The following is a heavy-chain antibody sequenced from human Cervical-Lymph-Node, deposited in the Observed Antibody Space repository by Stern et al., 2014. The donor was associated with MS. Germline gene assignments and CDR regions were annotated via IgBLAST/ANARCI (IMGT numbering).Heavy chain of an antibody. CDR2: INYSGTT. V-gene: IGHV4-30-4*01. Sequence: QVQLQESGPGLVKPSQTLSLTCTVSGGSISSGGYSWRWVRQFPGQGLEWIGYINYSGTTYYKPSLKSRVTISIDTSKSQFSLKLTSMTAADTAVYYCARTEDRGGGYFDSWGQGTLVTVSS. D-gene: IGHD3-10*01. CDR1: GGSISSGGYS. CDR3: ARTEDRGGGYFDS. J-gene: IGHJ4*02.